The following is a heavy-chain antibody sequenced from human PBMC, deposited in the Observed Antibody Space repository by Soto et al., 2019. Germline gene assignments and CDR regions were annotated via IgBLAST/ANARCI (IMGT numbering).Heavy chain of an antibody. V-gene: IGHV5-10-1*01. D-gene: IGHD3-10*01. Sequence: GVLQRISCNGAGYRFTSYCISCMRQIHGKGLEWMGRLDPSDSYTTYSPSFQCHITTSADKSICTAYLQWSSLKASDTPMYYCSRFPYYQGSGSNYRMDDWGQTTTVTVSS. CDR1: GYRFTSYC. J-gene: IGHJ6*02. CDR3: SRFPYYQGSGSNYRMDD. CDR2: LDPSDSYT.